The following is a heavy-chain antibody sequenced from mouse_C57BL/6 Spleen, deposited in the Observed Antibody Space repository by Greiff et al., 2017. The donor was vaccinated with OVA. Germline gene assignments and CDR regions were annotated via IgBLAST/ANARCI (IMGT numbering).Heavy chain of an antibody. CDR3: ARHPNYYGSSYPYFDV. CDR2: FYPGSGSI. V-gene: IGHV1-62-2*01. D-gene: IGHD1-1*01. J-gene: IGHJ1*03. Sequence: VHLVESGAELVKPGASVKLSCKASGYTFTEYTIHWVKQRSGQGLEWIGWFYPGSGSIKYNEKFKDKATLTADKSSSTVYMELSRLTSEDSAVYFCARHPNYYGSSYPYFDVWGTGTTVTVSS. CDR1: GYTFTEYT.